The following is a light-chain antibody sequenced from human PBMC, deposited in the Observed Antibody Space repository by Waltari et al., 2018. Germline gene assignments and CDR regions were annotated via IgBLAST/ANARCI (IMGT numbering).Light chain of an antibody. V-gene: IGLV2-23*01. Sequence: QSALTQPASVSGSPGPSITISCTGTSSDAGSYNLVSWYQQHPGKAPKLMIYEGRKRPSGVSNRFSGSKSGNTASLTISGLQAEDEADYYCCSYAGSSTWVFGGGTKLTVL. CDR3: CSYAGSSTWV. J-gene: IGLJ3*02. CDR2: EGR. CDR1: SSDAGSYNL.